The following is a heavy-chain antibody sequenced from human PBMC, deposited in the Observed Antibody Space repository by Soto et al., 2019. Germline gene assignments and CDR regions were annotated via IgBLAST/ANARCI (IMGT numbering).Heavy chain of an antibody. D-gene: IGHD3-22*01. Sequence: ASVKVSCKASGGTFSSSSISWVRQAPGQGLEWMGGIIPIFGTANYTQKFQGRVTITADKSTSTAYMELSSLGSEDTAVYYCARDSPYDSSGYYYYWGQGTLVTVSS. CDR1: GGTFSSSS. CDR2: IIPIFGTA. J-gene: IGHJ4*02. V-gene: IGHV1-69*06. CDR3: ARDSPYDSSGYYYY.